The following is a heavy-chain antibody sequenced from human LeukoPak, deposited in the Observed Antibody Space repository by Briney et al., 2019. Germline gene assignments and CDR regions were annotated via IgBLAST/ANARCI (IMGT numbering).Heavy chain of an antibody. D-gene: IGHD3/OR15-3a*01. Sequence: GGSLRLSCVASGFTFSTYWMSWVRQAPGKGLEWVANIKRDGSDKYYVDSVKGRFTISRDNAKNSLYLQMNSLRAEDTAVYYCATRGQVFGARGQGILVTVSS. CDR2: IKRDGSDK. CDR1: GFTFSTYW. CDR3: ATRGQVFGA. V-gene: IGHV3-7*05. J-gene: IGHJ4*02.